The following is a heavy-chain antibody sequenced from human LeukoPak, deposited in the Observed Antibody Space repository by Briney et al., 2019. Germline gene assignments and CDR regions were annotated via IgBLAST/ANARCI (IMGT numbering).Heavy chain of an antibody. J-gene: IGHJ4*02. CDR2: IYHSGST. D-gene: IGHD7-27*01. V-gene: IGHV4-30-2*01. Sequence: PSQTLSLTCAVSGDSISSGGFSWSWIRQPPGEGLEWIGYIYHSGSTYYNPSLKSRVTMSVDRSKNQFPLNLSSVTAADTAVYYCARESRTGEDYYFDYWGQGTLVTVSS. CDR3: ARESRTGEDYYFDY. CDR1: GDSISSGGFS.